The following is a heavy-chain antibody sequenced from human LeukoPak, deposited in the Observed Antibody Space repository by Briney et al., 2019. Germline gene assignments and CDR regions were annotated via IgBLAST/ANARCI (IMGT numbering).Heavy chain of an antibody. CDR3: ASTPPSSGWYPFDY. CDR1: GGTFSSYA. Sequence: SVKVSCKASGGTFSSYAISWVRQAPGQGLEWMGGIIPIFDTANYAQKFQGRVTITADESTSTAYMELSSLRSEDTAVYYCASTPPSSGWYPFDYWGQGTLVTVSS. J-gene: IGHJ4*02. V-gene: IGHV1-69*13. CDR2: IIPIFDTA. D-gene: IGHD6-19*01.